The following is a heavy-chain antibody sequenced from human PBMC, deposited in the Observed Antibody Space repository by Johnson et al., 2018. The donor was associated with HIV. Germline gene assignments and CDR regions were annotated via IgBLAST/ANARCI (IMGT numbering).Heavy chain of an antibody. CDR3: ARGWDAFDI. CDR2: IKQDGSEK. Sequence: VQLVESGGGLVQPGESLRLSCVVSGFTFSSYWMSWVRQAPGKGLEWVANIKQDGSEKYYVDSVKGRFTISRDNAKNSLYLQMNSLRAEDTAVYYCARGWDAFDIWGQGTMVTVSS. V-gene: IGHV3-7*05. CDR1: GFTFSSYW. J-gene: IGHJ3*02. D-gene: IGHD5-24*01.